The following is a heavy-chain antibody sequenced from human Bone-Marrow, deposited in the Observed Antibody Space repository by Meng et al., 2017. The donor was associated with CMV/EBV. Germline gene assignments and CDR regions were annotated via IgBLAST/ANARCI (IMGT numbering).Heavy chain of an antibody. CDR1: GYTFTSYH. V-gene: IGHV1-46*01. CDR3: ARGGYSGYDRPLYGMDV. J-gene: IGHJ6*02. Sequence: ASVKVSCKASGYTFTSYHMHWVRQAPGQGLEWMGIINPSGGSTSYAQKFQGRVTMTRDTSTSTVYMELSSLRSEDTAVYYCARGGYSGYDRPLYGMDVWGQGTTVTVSS. CDR2: INPSGGST. D-gene: IGHD5-12*01.